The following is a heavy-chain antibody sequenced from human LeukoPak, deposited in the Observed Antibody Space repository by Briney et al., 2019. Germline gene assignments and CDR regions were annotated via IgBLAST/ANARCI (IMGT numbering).Heavy chain of an antibody. CDR2: INPSGGST. Sequence: ASVKVSCKASGYTFTSYYMHWVRQAPGQGLEWMGIINPSGGSTSYAQKFQGRVTMTRDTSTSTVYMELSSLRSEDTAVYYCARDFLWRITGFTYYDILTGPDYWGQGTLVTVSS. CDR3: ARDFLWRITGFTYYDILTGPDY. D-gene: IGHD3-9*01. V-gene: IGHV1-46*01. J-gene: IGHJ4*02. CDR1: GYTFTSYY.